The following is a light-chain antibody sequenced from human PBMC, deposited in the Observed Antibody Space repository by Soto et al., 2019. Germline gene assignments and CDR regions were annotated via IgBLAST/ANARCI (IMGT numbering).Light chain of an antibody. CDR1: QSISSY. Sequence: EIVLTQSPATVSLSPGERATLSCRAGQSISSYLAWYQQKPGQAPRLLISDASNRATGIPARFSGSGSGTDFTLTISSLEPEDFAVYYCQQRSNWPPWTFGQ. V-gene: IGKV3-11*01. CDR3: QQRSNWPPWT. J-gene: IGKJ1*01. CDR2: DAS.